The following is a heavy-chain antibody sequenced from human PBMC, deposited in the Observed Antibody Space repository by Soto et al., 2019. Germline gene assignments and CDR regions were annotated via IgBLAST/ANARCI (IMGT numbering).Heavy chain of an antibody. CDR3: ARGRVEGITGTVGGMDV. D-gene: IGHD1-20*01. Sequence: QVQLVESGGGVVQPGRSLRLSCAASGFTFSSYAMHWVRQAPGKGLEWVAVISYDGSNKYYADSVKGRFTISRDNSKNTLYLQMNSLRAEDTAVYYCARGRVEGITGTVGGMDVWGQGTTVTVSS. CDR1: GFTFSSYA. V-gene: IGHV3-30-3*01. CDR2: ISYDGSNK. J-gene: IGHJ6*02.